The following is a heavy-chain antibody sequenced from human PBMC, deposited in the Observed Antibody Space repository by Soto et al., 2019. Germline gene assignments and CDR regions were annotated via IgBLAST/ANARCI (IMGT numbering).Heavy chain of an antibody. J-gene: IGHJ3*02. CDR1: GYNFTSYG. D-gene: IGHD6-6*01. CDR2: IDTHNGNT. Sequence: VQLEQSGPELKKTGASVRVSCKAPGYNFTSYGITWLRQAPGQVLEWMAWIDTHNGNTNHAYRLQARVTMTTDTSTATAYMALRGLRSDEMAVYYCARYLLEARGAFDIWGEWTVVPLSS. CDR3: ARYLLEARGAFDI. V-gene: IGHV1-18*03.